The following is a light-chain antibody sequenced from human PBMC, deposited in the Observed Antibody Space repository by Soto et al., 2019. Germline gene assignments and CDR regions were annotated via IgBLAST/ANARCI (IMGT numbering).Light chain of an antibody. CDR3: QQRSNWPPGYT. CDR2: DAS. Sequence: EIVLTQSPATLSLSPGERATLSCRASQSVSSYLAWYQHKPGQAPRLLIYDASNRATGIPARFSGSGSGTDFTLTISSLEPEDFAVYDCQQRSNWPPGYTFGQGTKLEIK. CDR1: QSVSSY. J-gene: IGKJ2*01. V-gene: IGKV3-11*01.